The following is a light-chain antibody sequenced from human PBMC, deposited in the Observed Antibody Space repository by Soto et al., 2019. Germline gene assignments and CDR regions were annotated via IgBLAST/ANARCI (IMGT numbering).Light chain of an antibody. V-gene: IGKV3-20*01. Sequence: EIVLAQSPGTLSLSPGERATLSCRASQTISSRYLTWYQQKPGRVPRLLIYGASSRATGIPDRFSGSGSGTDFTLTISRLEPEDVAVYYCQHSGNSHGTFGQGTKVDIK. J-gene: IGKJ1*01. CDR2: GAS. CDR3: QHSGNSHGT. CDR1: QTISSRY.